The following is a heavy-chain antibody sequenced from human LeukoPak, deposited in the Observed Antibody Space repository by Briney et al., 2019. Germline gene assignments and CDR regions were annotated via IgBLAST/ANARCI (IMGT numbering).Heavy chain of an antibody. CDR3: ARAPKNYYDKESVWDY. CDR2: ISSSSSYI. V-gene: IGHV3-21*01. Sequence: GSLRLSCAASGFTFSSYSMNWVRQAPGKGLEWVSSISSSSSYIYYADSVKGRFTISRDNAKNSLYLQMNSLRAEDTAVYYCARAPKNYYDKESVWDYWGQGTLVTVSS. D-gene: IGHD3-22*01. CDR1: GFTFSSYS. J-gene: IGHJ4*02.